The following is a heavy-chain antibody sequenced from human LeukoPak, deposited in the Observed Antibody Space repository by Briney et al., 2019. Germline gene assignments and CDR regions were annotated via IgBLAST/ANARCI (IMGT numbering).Heavy chain of an antibody. J-gene: IGHJ5*02. CDR2: INPNGGTT. Sequence: NPGGSLRLSCAASGFTFSDYWMHWVRQAPGQGLEWMGIINPNGGTTIYAQKFQGRVTLTSDVSTSTIYMELSSLRSDDMAVYFCARDSSTSASWWFDPWGQGTLVTVSS. V-gene: IGHV1-46*01. CDR3: ARDSSTSASWWFDP. D-gene: IGHD6-6*01. CDR1: GFTFSDYW.